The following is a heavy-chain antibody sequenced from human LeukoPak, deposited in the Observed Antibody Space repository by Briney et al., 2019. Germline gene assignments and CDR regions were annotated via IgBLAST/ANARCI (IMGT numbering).Heavy chain of an antibody. CDR3: AHLATYYDFWSGYYPYFHY. CDR1: GFSLSTSGVG. CDR2: IYWNDDK. Sequence: SGPTLVKPTQTLTLTCTFSGFSLSTSGVGVGWIRQPPVKALQWLALIYWNDDKRYSPSLKTRLTITKDTSKNQVVLTMTNLDPVDTATYYCAHLATYYDFWSGYYPYFHYWGQGTLVTVSS. D-gene: IGHD3-3*01. J-gene: IGHJ4*02. V-gene: IGHV2-5*01.